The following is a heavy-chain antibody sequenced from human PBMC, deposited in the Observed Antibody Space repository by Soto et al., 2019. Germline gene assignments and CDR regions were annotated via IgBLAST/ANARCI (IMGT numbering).Heavy chain of an antibody. J-gene: IGHJ4*02. Sequence: QVQLQESGPGLVKPSQTLSLTCTVSGGSISSGDYYWSWIRQPPGKGLEWIGYIYYSGSTYYNPYLKNRVTIPVDTSKNQFDLKISSETAADTAVYYCAREARYYDYVWGSYRYLFFDYWGQGTLVTVSS. CDR3: AREARYYDYVWGSYRYLFFDY. CDR2: IYYSGST. CDR1: GGSISSGDYY. V-gene: IGHV4-30-4*01. D-gene: IGHD3-16*02.